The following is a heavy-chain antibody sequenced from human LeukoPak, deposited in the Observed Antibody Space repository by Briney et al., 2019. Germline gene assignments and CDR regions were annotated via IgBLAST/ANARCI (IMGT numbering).Heavy chain of an antibody. Sequence: GGSLRLSCAASGFTFSSYAMSWVRQAPGKGVEWVSAISGSGGSTYYADSVKGRFTISRDNSKNTLYLQMNSLRAEDTAVYYCAKDPEQQLRTYFDYWGQGTLVTVSS. CDR1: GFTFSSYA. CDR3: AKDPEQQLRTYFDY. CDR2: ISGSGGST. D-gene: IGHD6-13*01. J-gene: IGHJ4*02. V-gene: IGHV3-23*01.